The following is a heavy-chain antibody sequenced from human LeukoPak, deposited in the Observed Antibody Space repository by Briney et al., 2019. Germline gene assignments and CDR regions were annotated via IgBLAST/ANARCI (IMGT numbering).Heavy chain of an antibody. CDR2: ISSSSSYI. J-gene: IGHJ6*03. CDR1: GFTFSSYS. V-gene: IGHV3-21*04. CDR3: ARVEVDYYYYMDV. D-gene: IGHD2-15*01. Sequence: GGSLRLSCAASGFTFSSYSMNWVRQAPGKGLEWVSSISSSSSYIYYADSVKGRFTISRDNAKNSLYLQMNSLRAEDTAVYYCARVEVDYYYYMDVWGKGTTVTVSS.